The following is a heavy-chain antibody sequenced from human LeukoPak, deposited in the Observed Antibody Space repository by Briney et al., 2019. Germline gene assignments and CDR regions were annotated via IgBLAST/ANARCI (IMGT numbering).Heavy chain of an antibody. Sequence: ASVKVSCKASGYTFTSYGISWVRQAPGQGLEWMGWISAYNGNTNYAQKLQARVTMTTDTSTTTAYLELRSLRPDYHATYYCARDCSGASCYELTAYYFDYWGQGTMVTVSS. CDR2: ISAYNGNT. J-gene: IGHJ4*02. CDR1: GYTFTSYG. CDR3: ARDCSGASCYELTAYYFDY. V-gene: IGHV1-18*01. D-gene: IGHD2-15*01.